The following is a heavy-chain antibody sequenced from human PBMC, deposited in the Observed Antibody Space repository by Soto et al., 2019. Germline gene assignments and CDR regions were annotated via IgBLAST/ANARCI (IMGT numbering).Heavy chain of an antibody. CDR3: ARENYGDYVGFDP. D-gene: IGHD4-17*01. J-gene: IGHJ5*02. CDR1: GGSISSYY. Sequence: QVQLQESGPGLVKPSETLSLTCTVSGGSISSYYWSWIRQPPGKGLEWIGYIYYSGSTNYNPSLKSRVTISVDTSKNQCSLKLSSVTAADTAVYYCARENYGDYVGFDPWGQGTLVTVSS. CDR2: IYYSGST. V-gene: IGHV4-59*01.